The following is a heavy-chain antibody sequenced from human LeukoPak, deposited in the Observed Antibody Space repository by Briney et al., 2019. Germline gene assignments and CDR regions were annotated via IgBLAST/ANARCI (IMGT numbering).Heavy chain of an antibody. Sequence: GGSLRLSCAASGFTFSSYAMHWVRQAPGKGLEWVAVISYDGSNKYYADSVRGRFTISRDNSKNTLYLQMNSLRAEDTAVYYCARVGYSSGWYFDYWGQGTLVTVSS. V-gene: IGHV3-30-3*01. CDR3: ARVGYSSGWYFDY. J-gene: IGHJ4*02. D-gene: IGHD6-19*01. CDR2: ISYDGSNK. CDR1: GFTFSSYA.